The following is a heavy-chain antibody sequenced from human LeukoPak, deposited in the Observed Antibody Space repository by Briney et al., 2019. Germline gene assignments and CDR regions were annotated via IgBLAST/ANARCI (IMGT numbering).Heavy chain of an antibody. CDR2: ISGSGGST. J-gene: IGHJ6*02. CDR3: VPYYYDSSGWLSYYYYYYGMDV. Sequence: QPGGSLRLSCAASGFTFNNYAMSWVRQAPGKGLEWVSGISGSGGSTYYTDSVKGRFTISRDNAKNSLYLQMNSLRAEDTAVYYCVPYYYDSSGWLSYYYYYYGMDVWGQGTTVTVSS. D-gene: IGHD3-22*01. CDR1: GFTFNNYA. V-gene: IGHV3-23*01.